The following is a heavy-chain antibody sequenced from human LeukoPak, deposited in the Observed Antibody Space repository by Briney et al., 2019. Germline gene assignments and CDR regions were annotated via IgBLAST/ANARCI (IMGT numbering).Heavy chain of an antibody. D-gene: IGHD4-11*01. Sequence: TSETLSLTCTVSGGSISSGSYYWSWIRQPAGKGLEWIGRIYTSGSTNCNPSLKSRVTISVDTSKNQFSLKLSSVTAADTAVYYCARAYSNYVYFDYWGQGTLVTVSS. V-gene: IGHV4-61*02. CDR1: GGSISSGSYY. CDR2: IYTSGST. CDR3: ARAYSNYVYFDY. J-gene: IGHJ4*02.